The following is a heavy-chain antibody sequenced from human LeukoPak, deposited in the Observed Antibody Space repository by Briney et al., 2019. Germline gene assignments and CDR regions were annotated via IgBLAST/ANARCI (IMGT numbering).Heavy chain of an antibody. CDR3: ASIIRYYYDSSGFPSG. J-gene: IGHJ4*02. Sequence: ASVKVSCKASGYTFTSYDINWVRQATGQGLEWMGWMNPNSGNTGYAQKFQGRVTMTRNTSISTAYMELSSLRSEDTAVYYCASIIRYYYDSSGFPSGWGQGTLVTVSS. CDR2: MNPNSGNT. V-gene: IGHV1-8*01. CDR1: GYTFTSYD. D-gene: IGHD3-22*01.